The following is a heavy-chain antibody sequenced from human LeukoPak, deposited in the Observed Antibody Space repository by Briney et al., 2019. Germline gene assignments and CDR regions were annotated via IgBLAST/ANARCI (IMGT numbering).Heavy chain of an antibody. D-gene: IGHD3-3*01. CDR1: GFTFSSYA. V-gene: IGHV3-23*01. CDR3: ARFGDYYDFWSGYYYYFDY. Sequence: GGSLRLSCAASGFTFSSYAMTWVRQAPGKGLEWVSVISGTGDSTYYADSVKGRFTISRDNSKNTLYLQMNSLRAEDTAVYYCARFGDYYDFWSGYYYYFDYWGQGTLVTVSS. J-gene: IGHJ4*02. CDR2: ISGTGDST.